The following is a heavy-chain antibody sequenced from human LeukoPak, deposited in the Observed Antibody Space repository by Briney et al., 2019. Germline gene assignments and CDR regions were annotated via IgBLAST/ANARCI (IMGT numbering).Heavy chain of an antibody. Sequence: QPGGSLRLSCAASGFTFSSYWMHWVRQAPGKGLVWVSRINSDGSSTSYADSVKGRFPISRENAKNTLYLQMDSLRAEDTAVYYCARVKSSGYGEYYFDYWGQGTLVTVSS. CDR1: GFTFSSYW. CDR3: ARVKSSGYGEYYFDY. CDR2: INSDGSST. V-gene: IGHV3-74*01. D-gene: IGHD5-12*01. J-gene: IGHJ4*02.